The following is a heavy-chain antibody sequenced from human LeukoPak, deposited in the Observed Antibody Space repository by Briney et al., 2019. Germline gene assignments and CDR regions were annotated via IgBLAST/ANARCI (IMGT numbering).Heavy chain of an antibody. CDR2: INTDGSST. Sequence: GGSLRLSCTASGFTFSNYWMHWVRQAPGKGLVWVSRINTDGSSTSYADSVKGRLTISRDNAKNTLYLEMNSLSPDDTAVYYCARGVEPLAANTLAYWGQGTLVTVSS. V-gene: IGHV3-74*01. J-gene: IGHJ4*02. CDR1: GFTFSNYW. D-gene: IGHD1-14*01. CDR3: ARGVEPLAANTLAY.